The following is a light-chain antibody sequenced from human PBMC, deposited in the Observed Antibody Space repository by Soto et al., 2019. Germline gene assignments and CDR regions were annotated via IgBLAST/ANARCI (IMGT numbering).Light chain of an antibody. CDR1: QNIDSW. CDR2: QAS. Sequence: DIQMTQSPSTLSASVGDRVTITCWASQNIDSWLAWYQHKPGQVPTLLIYQASILQTGVPSRFSGSGSGTEFSLTIISQQPDDFATNYCQQYPGHSCAFGQVTEVEVK. CDR3: QQYPGHSCA. J-gene: IGKJ1*01. V-gene: IGKV1-5*03.